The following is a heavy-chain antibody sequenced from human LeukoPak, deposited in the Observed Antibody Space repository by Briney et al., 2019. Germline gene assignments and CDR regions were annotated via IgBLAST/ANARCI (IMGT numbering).Heavy chain of an antibody. D-gene: IGHD6-13*01. J-gene: IGHJ6*02. CDR2: IYSGGST. CDR1: GFTVSSNY. Sequence: GGSLRLSCAASGFTVSSNYMSWVRQAPGKGLEWVSVIYSGGSTYYADSVKGRFTISRDNSKNTLYLQMNSLRAEDTAVYYCVAAGLPPIGYYYGMDVWGQGTTVTVSS. CDR3: VAAGLPPIGYYYGMDV. V-gene: IGHV3-66*01.